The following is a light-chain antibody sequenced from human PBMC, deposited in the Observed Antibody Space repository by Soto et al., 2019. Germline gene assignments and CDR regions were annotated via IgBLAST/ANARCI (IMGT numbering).Light chain of an antibody. CDR1: SSDIGRYNL. CDR2: DVT. J-gene: IGLJ2*01. CDR3: CSHAGRGSVL. V-gene: IGLV2-23*02. Sequence: QPVLAQPASVSGSPGQSITISCTGTSSDIGRYNLVSWYQQYPGEAPKLVIYDVTKRPSGVSDRFSASKSGNTASLTISGLQAEDEADYYCCSHAGRGSVLFGGGTKLTVL.